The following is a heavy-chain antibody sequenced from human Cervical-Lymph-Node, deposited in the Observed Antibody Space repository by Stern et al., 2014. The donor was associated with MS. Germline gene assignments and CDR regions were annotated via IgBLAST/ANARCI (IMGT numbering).Heavy chain of an antibody. V-gene: IGHV3-23*04. CDR2: NSGSGGST. J-gene: IGHJ6*02. CDR3: AKGGIVVEPAAMNYYYGMDV. Sequence: EVQLVQSGGGLVQPGGSLRLSCAASGFTFSSYAMSWVRQAPGKGLEWVSANSGSGGSTYYADSVKGRFTISRDNSKNTLYLQMNSLRAEDTAVYYCAKGGIVVEPAAMNYYYGMDVWGQGTTVTVSS. CDR1: GFTFSSYA. D-gene: IGHD2-2*01.